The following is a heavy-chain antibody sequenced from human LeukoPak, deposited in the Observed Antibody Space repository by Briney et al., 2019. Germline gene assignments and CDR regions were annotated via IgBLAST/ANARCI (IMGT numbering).Heavy chain of an antibody. J-gene: IGHJ6*02. Sequence: GGSLRLSCAASGFTFSSYSMNWVRQAPGKGLEWVSSISSSSRYIYYADSVKGRFTISRDNAKNSLYLQMNSLRAKDTAVYYCARDLSSGWYGYYYYYGMDVWGQGTTVTVSS. V-gene: IGHV3-21*01. D-gene: IGHD6-19*01. CDR1: GFTFSSYS. CDR3: ARDLSSGWYGYYYYYGMDV. CDR2: ISSSSRYI.